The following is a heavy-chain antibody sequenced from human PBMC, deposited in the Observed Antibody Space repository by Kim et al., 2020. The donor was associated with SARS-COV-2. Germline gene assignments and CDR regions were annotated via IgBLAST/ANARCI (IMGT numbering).Heavy chain of an antibody. D-gene: IGHD3-22*01. J-gene: IGHJ4*02. V-gene: IGHV3-74*01. CDR3: AREDIAVVGVAY. Sequence: AAAMKDRITISRDNAKNTVYLHMVSLRADDTAVYYCAREDIAVVGVAYWGRGTPVTVSP.